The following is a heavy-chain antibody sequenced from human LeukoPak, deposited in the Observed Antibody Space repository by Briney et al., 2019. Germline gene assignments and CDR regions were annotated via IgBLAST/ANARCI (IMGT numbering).Heavy chain of an antibody. CDR2: IYYSGST. Sequence: SETLSLTCTVSGGSISSYYWSWIRQPPGKGLEGIGYIYYSGSTHYNPSLKSRVTISVDTSKNQFSLKLSSVTAADTAVYYCARQRYTDWFDPWGQGTLVTVSS. CDR3: ARQRYTDWFDP. V-gene: IGHV4-59*01. CDR1: GGSISSYY. J-gene: IGHJ5*02. D-gene: IGHD1-1*01.